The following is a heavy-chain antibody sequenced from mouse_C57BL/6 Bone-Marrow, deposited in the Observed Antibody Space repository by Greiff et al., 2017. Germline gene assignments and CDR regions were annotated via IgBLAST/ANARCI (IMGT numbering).Heavy chain of an antibody. Sequence: QVQLKESGAELARPGASVKLSCKASGYTFTSYGISWVKQRPGQGLEWIGEIYPRSGNTYYNEKFKGKATLTADKSSSTAYMELRSLTSEDSAVYFCARWVYYGNSLDYWGQGTTLTVSS. D-gene: IGHD2-1*01. J-gene: IGHJ2*01. CDR2: IYPRSGNT. CDR3: ARWVYYGNSLDY. V-gene: IGHV1-81*01. CDR1: GYTFTSYG.